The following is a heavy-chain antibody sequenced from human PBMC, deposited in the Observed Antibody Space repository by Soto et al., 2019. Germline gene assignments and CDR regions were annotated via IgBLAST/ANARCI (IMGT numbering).Heavy chain of an antibody. CDR3: AKEKISTSCCNWFDP. CDR1: GFTFSNYA. CDR2: ISYDGRNK. Sequence: PGGSLRLSCAASGFTFSNYAVHWVRQAPGKGLEWVAVISYDGRNKYYADSVKGRFTISRDNSKNTLYLQMNSLRAEDTAVYYCAKEKISTSCCNWFDPWGQGTLVTVSS. D-gene: IGHD2-2*01. J-gene: IGHJ5*02. V-gene: IGHV3-30*04.